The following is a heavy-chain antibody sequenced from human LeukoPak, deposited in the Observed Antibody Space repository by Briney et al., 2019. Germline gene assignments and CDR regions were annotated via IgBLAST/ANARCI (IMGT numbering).Heavy chain of an antibody. V-gene: IGHV6-1*01. CDR1: GDSVSGSTSA. CDR3: VRGGHFDY. Sequence: SQTLSLTCAISGDSVSGSTSAWNWVRQSPSRGLEWLGRTYYRSKWYNDYAESVKSRIAINPDTSKNQFSLHLNSVTPEDTAVYYCVRGGHFDYWGQGTLVTVSS. J-gene: IGHJ4*02. CDR2: TYYRSKWYN. D-gene: IGHD3-16*01.